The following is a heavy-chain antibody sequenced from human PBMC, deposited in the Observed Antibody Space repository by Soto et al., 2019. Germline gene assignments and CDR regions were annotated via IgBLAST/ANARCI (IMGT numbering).Heavy chain of an antibody. J-gene: IGHJ6*02. D-gene: IGHD4-17*01. CDR3: ARVNYGYYYYGMDV. CDR1: GGSINYSY. CDR2: ISYTGSA. V-gene: IGHV4-59*01. Sequence: SETLSLTFTVSGGSINYSYWTWIRQPPGKGLEWIGYISYTGSANYNASLKSRLTISVDTSKNQFSLKLSSVTAADTALYYCARVNYGYYYYGMDVWGHGTTVTVSS.